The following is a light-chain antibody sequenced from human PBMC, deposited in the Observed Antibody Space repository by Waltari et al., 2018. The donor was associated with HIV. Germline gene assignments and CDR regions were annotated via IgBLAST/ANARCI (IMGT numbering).Light chain of an antibody. V-gene: IGLV1-44*01. CDR1: TSNIGRNT. J-gene: IGLJ2*01. CDR3: ASWDDSLNGPV. CDR2: GKN. Sequence: QSVLTQPPSASGTPEQRVSISCSGSTSNIGRNTVSWFQQLPGAAPTVLIFGKNRRPAGVPDRVSGSKSGSSASLAISGLQFEDVADYYCASWDDSLNGPVFGGGTKLTV.